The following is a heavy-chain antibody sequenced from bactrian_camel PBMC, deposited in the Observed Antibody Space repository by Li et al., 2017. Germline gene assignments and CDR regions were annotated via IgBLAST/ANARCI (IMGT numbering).Heavy chain of an antibody. J-gene: IGHJ4*01. Sequence: HVQLVESGGGTVQAGGSLRLSCKVSGYTYREAWFRQAPGKEREGVAVIWTGGNSTFYSESVKGRFTISRDKDKNTVYLQMNNLKPEDTAMYYCVDDCYGSRYYLARQTNVWGQGTQVTVSS. CDR3: VDDCYGSRYYLARQTNV. V-gene: IGHV3S63*01. CDR2: IWTGGNST. D-gene: IGHD6*01. CDR1: GYTYR.